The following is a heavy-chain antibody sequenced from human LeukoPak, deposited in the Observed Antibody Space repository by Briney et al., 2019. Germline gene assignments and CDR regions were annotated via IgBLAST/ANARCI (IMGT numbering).Heavy chain of an antibody. CDR2: INPSGGST. D-gene: IGHD6-13*01. CDR1: GYTFTSYY. J-gene: IGHJ5*02. CDR3: ASWGLTKPSSSWYAEGYWFDP. V-gene: IGHV1-46*01. Sequence: GASVTVSCKASGYTFTSYYMHWVRQAPGQGLEWMGMINPSGGSTSYAQKFQGRVTMTRDMSTSTVYMQLNSLRSEDTAVYYCASWGLTKPSSSWYAEGYWFDPWGPGTLVTVSS.